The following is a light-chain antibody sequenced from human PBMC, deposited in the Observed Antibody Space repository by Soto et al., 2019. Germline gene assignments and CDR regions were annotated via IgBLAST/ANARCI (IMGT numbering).Light chain of an antibody. Sequence: EIVLTQSPATLSLCSGERATLSCRASQSVSNNYLAWYQQKPGQAPRLLIYGASNRATGIPDRFSGSGSGTDFTLTISSLEPQDFAVYYCQQRSNWWTFGQGTKVDIK. CDR2: GAS. CDR3: QQRSNWWT. J-gene: IGKJ1*01. CDR1: QSVSNNY. V-gene: IGKV3-11*01.